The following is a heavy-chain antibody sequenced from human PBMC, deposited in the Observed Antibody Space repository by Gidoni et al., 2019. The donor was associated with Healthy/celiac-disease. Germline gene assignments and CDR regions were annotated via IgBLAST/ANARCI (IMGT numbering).Heavy chain of an antibody. V-gene: IGHV3-48*03. CDR3: ARGERGIVVVPAARYGMDV. CDR1: GFTFSSYE. J-gene: IGHJ6*02. CDR2: ISSSGSTI. D-gene: IGHD2-2*01. Sequence: EVQLVESGGGLVQPGGSLRLSCAASGFTFSSYEMTWVRQAPGKGLEWVSYISSSGSTIYYADSVKGRFTISRDNAKNSLYLQMNSLRAEDTAVYYCARGERGIVVVPAARYGMDVWGQGTTVTVSS.